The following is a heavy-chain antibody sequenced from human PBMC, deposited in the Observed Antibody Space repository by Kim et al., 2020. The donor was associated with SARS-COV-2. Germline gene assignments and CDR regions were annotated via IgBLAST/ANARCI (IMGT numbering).Heavy chain of an antibody. Sequence: ADSVKGRFTISRDNAKNSLYLQMNGLRAEDTAVYYCARDLKSGSSWSSYYWGQGTLVTVSS. J-gene: IGHJ4*02. D-gene: IGHD6-13*01. CDR3: ARDLKSGSSWSSYY. V-gene: IGHV3-21*01.